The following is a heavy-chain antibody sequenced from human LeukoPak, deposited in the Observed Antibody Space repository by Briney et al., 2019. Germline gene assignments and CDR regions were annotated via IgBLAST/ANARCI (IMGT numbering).Heavy chain of an antibody. Sequence: SETLSLTCTVSGGSISSYVWSWIRQPPGKGLEWSEYIYYSGSTNYNPSLKSRVNMSVDTSKNQFSLKLSSVTAADTAVYYCARIDRAVAGTIDYWGQGTLVTVSS. J-gene: IGHJ4*02. V-gene: IGHV4-59*08. CDR1: GGSISSYV. CDR2: IYYSGST. CDR3: ARIDRAVAGTIDY. D-gene: IGHD6-19*01.